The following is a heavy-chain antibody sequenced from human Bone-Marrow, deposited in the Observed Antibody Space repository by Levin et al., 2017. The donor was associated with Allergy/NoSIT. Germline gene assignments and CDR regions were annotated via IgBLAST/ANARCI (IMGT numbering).Heavy chain of an antibody. CDR2: ISASSATI. D-gene: IGHD1-1*01. Sequence: GGSLRLSCAASGFTFTTYSMDWVRQAPGKGLEWVAFISASSATIRYADSVKGRFTISRDNAKNSLYLQMNSLRVEDTAVYYCARDKAGVQGGDFDYWGQGALVTVSS. CDR1: GFTFTTYS. V-gene: IGHV3-48*01. CDR3: ARDKAGVQGGDFDY. J-gene: IGHJ4*02.